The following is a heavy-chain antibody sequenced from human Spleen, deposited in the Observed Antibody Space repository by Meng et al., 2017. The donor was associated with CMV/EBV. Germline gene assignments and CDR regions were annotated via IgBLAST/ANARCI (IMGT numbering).Heavy chain of an antibody. CDR1: GYTFTGYY. V-gene: IGHV1-2*02. J-gene: IGHJ4*02. CDR2: INPNSGGT. D-gene: IGHD3-16*01. Sequence: ASVKVSCKASGYTFTGYYMHWVRQAPGQGLEWMGWINPNSGGTNYAQKFQGRVTMTRDTSISTAYMELSRLRSDDTAVYYCARVPSRRVGYYFDYWGQGTLVTVSS. CDR3: ARVPSRRVGYYFDY.